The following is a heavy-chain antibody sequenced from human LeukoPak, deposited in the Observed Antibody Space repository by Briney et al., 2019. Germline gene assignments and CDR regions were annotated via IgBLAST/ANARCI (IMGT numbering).Heavy chain of an antibody. J-gene: IGHJ4*02. CDR1: GGSITSSSYY. CDR3: ARHGGTRVTLVEVYYFDY. CDR2: IYYTGGT. D-gene: IGHD4-11*01. V-gene: IGHV4-39*01. Sequence: SETLSLTCSVSGGSITSSSYYWDWIRQPPEKGLEWIGSIYYTGGTYYSPSLKSRVTTSVDTSKNQFSLKLSSVTAADTAVYYCARHGGTRVTLVEVYYFDYWGQGTLVTVSS.